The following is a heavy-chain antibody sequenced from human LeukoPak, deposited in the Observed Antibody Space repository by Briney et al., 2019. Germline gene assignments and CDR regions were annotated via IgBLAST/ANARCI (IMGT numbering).Heavy chain of an antibody. V-gene: IGHV1-46*01. CDR2: INPSGGST. Sequence: GASVKVSCKTSGYTFTSYYMHWVRQAPGQGLEWMGIINPSGGSTSYAQKFQGRVTMTRDTSTSTVYMELSSLRSEDTAVYYCATEYYYDSSGYYYGDYWGQGTLVTVSS. J-gene: IGHJ4*02. CDR3: ATEYYYDSSGYYYGDY. CDR1: GYTFTSYY. D-gene: IGHD3-22*01.